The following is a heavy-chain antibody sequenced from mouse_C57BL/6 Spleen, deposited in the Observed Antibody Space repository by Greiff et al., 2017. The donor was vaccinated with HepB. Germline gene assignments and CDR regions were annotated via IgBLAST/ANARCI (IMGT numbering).Heavy chain of an antibody. CDR2: IYPGSGNT. D-gene: IGHD1-1*01. Sequence: QVHVKQSGAELVRPGASVKLSCKASGYTFTDYYINWVKQRPGQGLEWIARIYPGSGNTYYNEKFKGKATLTAEKSSSTAYMQLSSLTSEDSAVYFCARISYGSSPRFAYWGQGTLVTVSA. V-gene: IGHV1-76*01. CDR1: GYTFTDYY. J-gene: IGHJ3*01. CDR3: ARISYGSSPRFAY.